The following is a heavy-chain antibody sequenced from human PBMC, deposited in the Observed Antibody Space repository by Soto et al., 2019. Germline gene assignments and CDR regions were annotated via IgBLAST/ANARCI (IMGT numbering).Heavy chain of an antibody. CDR2: IYYSAST. V-gene: IGHV4-59*01. CDR1: GGSISSYH. CDR3: ARAGASGSFLFDP. D-gene: IGHD2-15*01. Sequence: PSETLSLTCTASGGSISSYHLSWIRQPPGKGLEWIGYIYYSASTNYTPSLKIRVTISVDTSKSQFSLKLSSVTAADTAVYYCARAGASGSFLFDPWGQGTRVTVYS. J-gene: IGHJ5*02.